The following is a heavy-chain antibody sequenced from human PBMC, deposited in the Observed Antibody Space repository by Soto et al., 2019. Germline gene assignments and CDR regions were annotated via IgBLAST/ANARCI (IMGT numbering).Heavy chain of an antibody. Sequence: EVQLLESGGGLVQPGGSLRLSCATSGFTFSNYAMSWVRQAPGEGLEWVSGISRSGGRTYYADSVKGRFTISRDESTNTLSLQMDSLRAEDTALYYCGRDEVRNGVGVWGQGTTVTVSS. J-gene: IGHJ6*02. V-gene: IGHV3-23*01. CDR2: ISRSGGRT. CDR1: GFTFSNYA. CDR3: GRDEVRNGVGV.